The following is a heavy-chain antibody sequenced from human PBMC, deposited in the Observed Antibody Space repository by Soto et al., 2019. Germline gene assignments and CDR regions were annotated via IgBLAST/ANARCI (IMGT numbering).Heavy chain of an antibody. D-gene: IGHD1-26*01. CDR2: IKQDGSDK. J-gene: IGHJ3*02. Sequence: GGSQRLSSTASGFSFSSYWRSWVRQAPGKGLEWVANIKQDGSDKYYVDSVKGRFTISRDNAKNSLYLQMNSLRAEDTAVYYCARDLSFADVGAFDIWGQGTMVTVSS. CDR3: ARDLSFADVGAFDI. CDR1: GFSFSSYW. V-gene: IGHV3-7*01.